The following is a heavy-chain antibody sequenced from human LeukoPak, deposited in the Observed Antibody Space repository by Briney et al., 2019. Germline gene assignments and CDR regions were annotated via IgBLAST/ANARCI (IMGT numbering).Heavy chain of an antibody. D-gene: IGHD5-24*01. J-gene: IGHJ6*03. CDR1: GFTFSSYA. V-gene: IGHV3-30*04. CDR3: ARDTGDGVTPPDYYYYMDV. CDR2: ISYDGSTT. Sequence: PGGSLRLSCAASGFTFSSYAMHWVRHVPGKGLEWVAVISYDGSTTYYSDSVKGRFTISRDNSKSTLYLQMNSLRAEDTAVFYCARDTGDGVTPPDYYYYMDVWGTGTTVTVSS.